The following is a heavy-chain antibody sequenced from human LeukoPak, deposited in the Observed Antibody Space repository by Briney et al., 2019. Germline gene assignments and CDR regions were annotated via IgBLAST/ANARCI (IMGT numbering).Heavy chain of an antibody. CDR3: ARHVRSCSGGSCYYNWFDP. CDR1: GYSFTSYW. D-gene: IGHD2-15*01. CDR2: IYPGDSDT. V-gene: IGHV5-51*01. Sequence: GESLKISCKGSGYSFTSYWIGWVRQMPGKGLEWKRIIYPGDSDTRYSPSFQGQITISADKSISTAYLQWSSLKASDTAMYYCARHVRSCSGGSCYYNWFDPWGQGTPVTVSS. J-gene: IGHJ5*02.